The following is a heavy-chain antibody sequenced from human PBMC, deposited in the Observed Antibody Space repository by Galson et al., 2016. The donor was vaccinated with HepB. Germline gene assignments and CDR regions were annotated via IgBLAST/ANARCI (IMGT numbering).Heavy chain of an antibody. CDR2: IQSGGDT. CDR1: GFSIGGNH. Sequence: SLRLSCAVSGFSIGGNHMHWVRQRPGKGLEWVSVIQSGGDTHYVDSVKGRFSISRDNSKNTVYLQMNNLRAEDTAAYYCARGVGALDPWGQGTLVTVSS. D-gene: IGHD1-26*01. V-gene: IGHV3-53*01. CDR3: ARGVGALDP. J-gene: IGHJ5*02.